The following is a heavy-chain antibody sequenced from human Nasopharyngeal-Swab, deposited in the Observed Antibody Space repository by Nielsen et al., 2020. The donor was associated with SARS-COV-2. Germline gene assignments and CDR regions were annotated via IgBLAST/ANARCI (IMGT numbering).Heavy chain of an antibody. V-gene: IGHV4-4*07. D-gene: IGHD3-9*01. CDR3: ARGKPAYDILTGYFTRPYYYYYGMDV. Sequence: SETLSPNLHVPGGSISSYYWSWIPKPAGKGREWIGRIYTSGSTNYNPSLKSRVTMSVDTSKNQFSLKLSSVTAADTAVYYCARGKPAYDILTGYFTRPYYYYYGMDVWGQGTTVTVSS. CDR1: GGSISSYY. CDR2: IYTSGST. J-gene: IGHJ6*02.